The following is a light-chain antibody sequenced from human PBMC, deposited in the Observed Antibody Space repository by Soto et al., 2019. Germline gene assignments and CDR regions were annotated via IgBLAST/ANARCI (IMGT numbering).Light chain of an antibody. CDR1: SSDVGGYNF. Sequence: QSALTQPASVSGSPGQSITISCTEISSDVGGYNFVSWFQHHPGKAPKLMIYDGHKRPSGVSNRFSGSISGNTASLTISGLHVEDEANYYCSSYADRYVFGTGTKLTVL. CDR3: SSYADRYV. V-gene: IGLV2-14*02. J-gene: IGLJ1*01. CDR2: DGH.